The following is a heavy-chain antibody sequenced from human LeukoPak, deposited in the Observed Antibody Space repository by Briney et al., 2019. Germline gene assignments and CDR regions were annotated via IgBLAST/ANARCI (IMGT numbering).Heavy chain of an antibody. CDR3: ARLYTSVTIFGVVGDYGMDV. D-gene: IGHD3-3*01. J-gene: IGHJ6*02. CDR1: GGSISSGGYS. V-gene: IGHV4-30-2*03. CDR2: IYYSGST. Sequence: PSETLSLTCAVSGGSISSGGYSWSWIRQPAGEGLEWIGSIYYSGSTYYNPSLKSRVTISVDTSKNQFSLKLSSVTAADTAVYYCARLYTSVTIFGVVGDYGMDVWGQGTTVTVSS.